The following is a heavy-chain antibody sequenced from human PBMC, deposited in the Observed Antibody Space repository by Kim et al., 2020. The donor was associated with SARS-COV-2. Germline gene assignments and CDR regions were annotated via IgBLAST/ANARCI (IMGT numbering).Heavy chain of an antibody. Sequence: SLKQRVTISVDKSKNQFSLKLSSVTSADTAVYYCARDLFTGYSSSWSRDYWGQGTLVTVSS. D-gene: IGHD6-13*01. V-gene: IGHV4-4*02. J-gene: IGHJ4*02. CDR3: ARDLFTGYSSSWSRDY.